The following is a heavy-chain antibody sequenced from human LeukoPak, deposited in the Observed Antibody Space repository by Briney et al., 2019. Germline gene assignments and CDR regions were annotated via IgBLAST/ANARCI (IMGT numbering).Heavy chain of an antibody. CDR1: GFTFSSYG. CDR3: SKDELVHVVVLVYYYYYMDV. D-gene: IGHD2-2*01. CDR2: IRYDGSNK. J-gene: IGHJ6*03. V-gene: IGHV3-30*02. Sequence: GGSLRLSCAASGFTFSSYGMHWVRQAPGKGLEWVAFIRYDGSNKYYADSVKGRFTISRDNSKNTLYLQMNSLRAEDTAVYYCSKDELVHVVVLVYYYYYMDVWGKGTTVTISS.